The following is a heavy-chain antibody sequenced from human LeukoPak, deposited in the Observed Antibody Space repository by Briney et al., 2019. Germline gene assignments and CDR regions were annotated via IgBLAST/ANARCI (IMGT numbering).Heavy chain of an antibody. V-gene: IGHV3-49*04. CDR3: TRDRGSGWSRYYFDY. CDR1: GFTFSSYA. J-gene: IGHJ4*02. CDR2: IRSRAYGGTT. D-gene: IGHD6-19*01. Sequence: GGSLRLSCTASGFTFSSYAMSWVRQAPGKGLEWVGFIRSRAYGGTTEYAASVKGRFTISRDDSKSIAYLQMNSLKTEDTAVYYCTRDRGSGWSRYYFDYWGQGTLVTVSS.